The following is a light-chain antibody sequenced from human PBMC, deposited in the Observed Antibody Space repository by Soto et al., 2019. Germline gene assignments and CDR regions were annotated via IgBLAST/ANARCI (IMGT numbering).Light chain of an antibody. Sequence: EIVLTQSPATLSLSPGERATLSCRVSQSVSSYLGWYQQKPGQAPRLLIYDASNRATGIPARFSGSGSGTDFTLTISSLEPEDFAVYYCQHRSNWPLTFGGGTKVEIK. J-gene: IGKJ4*01. V-gene: IGKV3-11*01. CDR2: DAS. CDR3: QHRSNWPLT. CDR1: QSVSSY.